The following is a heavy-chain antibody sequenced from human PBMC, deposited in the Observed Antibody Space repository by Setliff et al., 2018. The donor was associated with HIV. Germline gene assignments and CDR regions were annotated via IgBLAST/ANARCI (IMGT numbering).Heavy chain of an antibody. J-gene: IGHJ6*03. CDR3: ARGLPGTYRYSYYYYYMDV. D-gene: IGHD3-16*02. CDR2: INHSGST. CDR1: GGSFSGYY. V-gene: IGHV4-34*01. Sequence: ETLSLTCAVYGGSFSGYYWSWIRQPPGKGLEWIGEINHSGSTNYNPSLKSRVTISIDTSKNQFSLKVSSVTAADTALYYCARGLPGTYRYSYYYYYMDVWDKGSTVTVSS.